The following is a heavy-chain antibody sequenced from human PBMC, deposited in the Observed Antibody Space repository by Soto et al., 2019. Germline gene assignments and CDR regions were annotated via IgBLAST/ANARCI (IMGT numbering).Heavy chain of an antibody. CDR2: IHSSGST. V-gene: IGHV4-4*07. CDR1: GASMNSYH. D-gene: IGHD6-13*01. CDR3: ARDQGVAAAGITWFDP. J-gene: IGHJ5*02. Sequence: SETLSLTCTVSGASMNSYHWSWIRQPAGKGLEWIGHIHSSGSTNYNPSLKSRVTMSVDTSKNQFSLRLMSLTAADTAVYYCARDQGVAAAGITWFDPWGQGXLVTVSS.